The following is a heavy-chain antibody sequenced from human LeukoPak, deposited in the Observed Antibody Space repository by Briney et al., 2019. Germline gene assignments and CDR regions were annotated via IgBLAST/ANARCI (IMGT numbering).Heavy chain of an antibody. CDR3: ATEQAVAGTIDY. V-gene: IGHV1-46*01. CDR1: GYTFTSYY. CDR2: INPSGGST. J-gene: IGHJ4*02. Sequence: ASVKVSCKASGYTFTSYYMHWVRQAPGQGLEWMGIINPSGGSTSCAQKFQGRVTMTRDTSTSTVYMELSSLRSEDTAVYYCATEQAVAGTIDYWGQGTLVTVSS. D-gene: IGHD6-19*01.